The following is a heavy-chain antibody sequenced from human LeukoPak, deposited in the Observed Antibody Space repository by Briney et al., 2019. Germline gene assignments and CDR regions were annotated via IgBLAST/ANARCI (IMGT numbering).Heavy chain of an antibody. CDR1: GFTFTSSA. Sequence: SVKVSCKASGFTFTSSAMQWVRQARGQRLEWIGWIVVGSGNTNYAQKFQERVTITRDMSTSTAYMELSSLRSEDTAVYYCAADPRYVVAGTEIFDYWGQGTLVTVSS. J-gene: IGHJ4*02. CDR2: IVVGSGNT. CDR3: AADPRYVVAGTEIFDY. D-gene: IGHD6-19*01. V-gene: IGHV1-58*02.